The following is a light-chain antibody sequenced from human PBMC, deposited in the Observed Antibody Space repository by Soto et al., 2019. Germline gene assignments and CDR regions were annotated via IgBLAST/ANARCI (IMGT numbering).Light chain of an antibody. Sequence: EIVLTQSPATLSLSPGERATLSCRASQSVSSYLAWYQQKPGQAPRLLIYDASNRATGIPARFSGSGSGTDFTPTISSLEPEDSAVYYCQQRSTTWTFGQGTKVEIK. V-gene: IGKV3-11*01. CDR1: QSVSSY. CDR2: DAS. CDR3: QQRSTTWT. J-gene: IGKJ1*01.